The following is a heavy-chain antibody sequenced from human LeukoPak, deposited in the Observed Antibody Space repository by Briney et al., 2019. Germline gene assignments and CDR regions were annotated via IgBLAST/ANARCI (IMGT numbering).Heavy chain of an antibody. CDR2: ISYDGSNK. V-gene: IGHV3-30*18. J-gene: IGHJ4*02. CDR3: AKANDYGDYSWYFDY. Sequence: GGSLRLSCAASGFTFSSYGMHWVRQAPGKGLEWVAVISYDGSNKYYADSVRGRFTISRDNSKNTLYLQMNSLRAEDTAVYYCAKANDYGDYSWYFDYWGQGTLVTVSS. D-gene: IGHD4-17*01. CDR1: GFTFSSYG.